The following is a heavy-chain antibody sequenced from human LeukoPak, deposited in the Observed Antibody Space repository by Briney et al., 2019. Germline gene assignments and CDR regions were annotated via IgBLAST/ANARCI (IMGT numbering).Heavy chain of an antibody. V-gene: IGHV1-8*01. CDR1: GYTFTSYD. Sequence: ASVKVSCKASGYTFTSYDINCVRQATGQGLEWMGWMNPNSGNTGYAQKFQGRVTMTRNTSISTAYMELSSLRSEDTAVYYCARVGCTNGVCYTGRRDYWGQGTLVTVSS. CDR2: MNPNSGNT. J-gene: IGHJ4*02. D-gene: IGHD2-8*01. CDR3: ARVGCTNGVCYTGRRDY.